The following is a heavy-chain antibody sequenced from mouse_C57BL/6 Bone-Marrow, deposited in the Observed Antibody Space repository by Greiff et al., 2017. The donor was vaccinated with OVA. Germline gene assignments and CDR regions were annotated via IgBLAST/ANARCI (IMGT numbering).Heavy chain of an antibody. CDR3: ASGGKNAMDY. D-gene: IGHD2-1*01. V-gene: IGHV5-17*01. J-gene: IGHJ4*01. CDR1: GFTFSDYG. CDR2: ISSGSSTI. Sequence: EVKVVESGGGLVKPGGSLKLSCAASGFTFSDYGMHWVRQAPEKGLEWVAYISSGSSTIYYADTVKGRFTISRDNAKNTLFLQMTSLRSEDTAMYYCASGGKNAMDYWGQGTSVTVSS.